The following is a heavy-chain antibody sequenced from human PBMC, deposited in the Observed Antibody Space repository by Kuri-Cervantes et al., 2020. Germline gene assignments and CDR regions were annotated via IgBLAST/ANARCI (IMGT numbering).Heavy chain of an antibody. D-gene: IGHD5-18*01. CDR2: ISGSGVDT. CDR1: GFTCKNYG. CDR3: AREGDSYWIMDV. Sequence: LSPTCVVSGFTCKNYGMTWVRHAPGKGLEWVSGISGSGVDTYYADSVNGRFTISRDNAKNSLYLQMDSLRAEDTAVYYCAREGDSYWIMDVWGKGTTVTVSS. V-gene: IGHV3-21*01. J-gene: IGHJ6*04.